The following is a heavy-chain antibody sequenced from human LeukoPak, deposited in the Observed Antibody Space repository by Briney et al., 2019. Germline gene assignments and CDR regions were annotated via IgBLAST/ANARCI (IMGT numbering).Heavy chain of an antibody. J-gene: IGHJ4*02. CDR3: ASFSYSSGWSYFDY. D-gene: IGHD6-19*01. CDR1: GGTFSSYA. Sequence: ASVKVSCKASGGTFSSYAISWVRQAPGQGLEWMGRIIPILGIANYAQKFQGRVTITVDKSTSTAYMELSSLRSEDTAVYYCASFSYSSGWSYFDYWGQGTLVTVSS. V-gene: IGHV1-69*04. CDR2: IIPILGIA.